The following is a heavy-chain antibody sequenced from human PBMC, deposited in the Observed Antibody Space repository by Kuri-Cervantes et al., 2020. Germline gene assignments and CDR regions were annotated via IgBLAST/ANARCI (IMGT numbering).Heavy chain of an antibody. CDR3: ARIVGWYFDL. CDR2: ISSSGSSI. J-gene: IGHJ2*01. V-gene: IGHV3-11*01. D-gene: IGHD1-26*01. CDR1: GFTFSDYY. Sequence: GESLKISCAASGFTFSDYYMSWIRQAPGKGLEWVSYISSSGSSISYADSMKGRFTISRDNAKNSLYLQLNSLRAEDTAVYYRARIVGWYFDLWGRGTLVTVSS.